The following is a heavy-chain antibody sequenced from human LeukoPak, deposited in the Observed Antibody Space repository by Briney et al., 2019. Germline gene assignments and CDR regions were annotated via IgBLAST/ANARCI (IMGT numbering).Heavy chain of an antibody. V-gene: IGHV4-59*01. CDR1: GGSISSYY. CDR3: ARSYYYDSSGYWYFDY. D-gene: IGHD3-22*01. CDR2: IYYSGST. Sequence: SETLSLTCTVSGGSISSYYWSWIRQPPGKGLEWIGYIYYSGSTNYNPSLKSRVTISVDTSKNQFSLKLSSVTAADTAVYYCARSYYYDSSGYWYFDYWGQGTLVTVSS. J-gene: IGHJ4*02.